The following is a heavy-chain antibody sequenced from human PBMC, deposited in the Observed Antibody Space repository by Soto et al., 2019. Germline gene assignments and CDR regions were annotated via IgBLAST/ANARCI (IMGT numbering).Heavy chain of an antibody. CDR2: IYYSGST. Sequence: QLQLQESGPGLVKPSETLSLTCTVSGGSISSSSYYWGWIRQPPGKGLEWIGSIYYSGSTYYNPSLKRRVTISVDTSKNQFSLKLTSVTAADTAVYYCAKENYGDYSIYDYWGQGTLVTVSS. D-gene: IGHD4-17*01. J-gene: IGHJ4*02. CDR1: GGSISSSSYY. V-gene: IGHV4-39*01. CDR3: AKENYGDYSIYDY.